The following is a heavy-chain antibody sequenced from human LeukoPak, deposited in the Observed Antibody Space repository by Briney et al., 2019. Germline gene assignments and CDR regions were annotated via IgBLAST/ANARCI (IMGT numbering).Heavy chain of an antibody. V-gene: IGHV4-59*01. Sequence: SETLSLTCTVSGGSISSYYWSWIRQPPGKGLEWLGYIYYSGSTNYNPSLKSRVTISVDTSKNQFSLKLSSVTAADTAVYYCARSRRRYGSGSYRDWTYYMDVWGKGTTVTVSS. CDR2: IYYSGST. D-gene: IGHD3-10*01. J-gene: IGHJ6*03. CDR1: GGSISSYY. CDR3: ARSRRRYGSGSYRDWTYYMDV.